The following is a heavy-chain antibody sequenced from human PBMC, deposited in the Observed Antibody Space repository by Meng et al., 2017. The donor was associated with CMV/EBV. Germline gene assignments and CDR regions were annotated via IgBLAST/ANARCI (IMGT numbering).Heavy chain of an antibody. J-gene: IGHJ6*02. CDR1: GFTFSDYY. D-gene: IGHD1-14*01. Sequence: GESLKISCAASGFTFSDYYMSWIRQAPGKGLEWVSYISSSGNTIFYADSVKGRFTISRDNARNSLYLQMNSLRAEDTAVYYCARETTIGGMDVWGQGTTVTVSS. CDR2: ISSSGNTI. V-gene: IGHV3-11*01. CDR3: ARETTIGGMDV.